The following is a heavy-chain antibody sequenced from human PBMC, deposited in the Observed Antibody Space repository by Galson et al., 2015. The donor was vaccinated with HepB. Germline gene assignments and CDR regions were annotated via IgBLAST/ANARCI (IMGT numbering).Heavy chain of an antibody. D-gene: IGHD6-19*01. CDR3: ARAYKGYSSGEFPGGDFDY. V-gene: IGHV1-46*01. J-gene: IGHJ4*02. CDR2: INPSGGST. Sequence: SVKVSCKASGYTFTSYYMHWVRQAPGQGLEWMGIINPSGGSTSYAQKFQGRVTMTRDTSTSTVYMELSSLRSEDTAVYYCARAYKGYSSGEFPGGDFDYWGQGTLVTVSS. CDR1: GYTFTSYY.